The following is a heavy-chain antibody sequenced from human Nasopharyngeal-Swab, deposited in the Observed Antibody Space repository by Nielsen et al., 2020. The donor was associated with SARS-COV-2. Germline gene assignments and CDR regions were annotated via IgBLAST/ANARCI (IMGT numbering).Heavy chain of an antibody. CDR2: ISWNSGSI. J-gene: IGHJ4*02. CDR1: GFTFDDYA. D-gene: IGHD4-23*01. V-gene: IGHV3-9*01. Sequence: SLKISCAASGFTFDDYAMHWVRQAPGKGLEWVSGISWNSGSIGYADSVKGRFTISRGNAKNSLYLQMNSLRAEDTALYYCAKDGNLGSYWGQGTLVTVSS. CDR3: AKDGNLGSY.